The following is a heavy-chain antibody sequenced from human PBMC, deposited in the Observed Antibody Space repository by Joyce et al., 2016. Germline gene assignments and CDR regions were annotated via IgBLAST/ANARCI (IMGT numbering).Heavy chain of an antibody. CDR1: GFTFSNYG. J-gene: IGHJ4*02. CDR2: ISYDGRNK. Sequence: QGQLVESGGGVVQPGRSLRLSCAASGFTFSNYGMHWVRQAPGKGLEWGEVISYDGRNKHYGDSVKGRFTISRDNSKNTLYLQMNSLRAEDTAVYYCAGGILTGYFDYWGQGTLVTVSS. V-gene: IGHV3-30*03. D-gene: IGHD3-9*01. CDR3: AGGILTGYFDY.